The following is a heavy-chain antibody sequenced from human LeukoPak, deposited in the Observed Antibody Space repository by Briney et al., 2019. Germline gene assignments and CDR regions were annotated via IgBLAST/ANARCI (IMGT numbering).Heavy chain of an antibody. CDR3: ARGPYSGSSRVDY. J-gene: IGHJ4*02. V-gene: IGHV4-39*07. CDR1: GGSISSSSYY. D-gene: IGHD1-26*01. CDR2: IYYSGST. Sequence: TASETLSLTCTVSGGSISSSSYYWGWIRQPPGKGLEWIGSIYYSGSTYYNPSLKSRVTISVDTSKNQFSLKLSSVTAADTAVYYCARGPYSGSSRVDYWGQGTLVTVSS.